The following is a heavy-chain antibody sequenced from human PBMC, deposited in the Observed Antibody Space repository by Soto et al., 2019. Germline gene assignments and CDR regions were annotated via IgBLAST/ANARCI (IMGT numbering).Heavy chain of an antibody. J-gene: IGHJ4*02. CDR1: GDSINSSHW. D-gene: IGHD3-3*02. CDR2: ISHSGST. CDR3: AARHFWSGPCTHTILDY. Sequence: SETLSLTCVVSGDSINSSHWWNWVRQPPGKGLEWIGQISHSGSTNYNPSLTSRVNKSVDKSKNHFSLNLTSVTAADTAVYYCAARHFWSGPCTHTILDYWGQGSLVIVSS. V-gene: IGHV4-4*02.